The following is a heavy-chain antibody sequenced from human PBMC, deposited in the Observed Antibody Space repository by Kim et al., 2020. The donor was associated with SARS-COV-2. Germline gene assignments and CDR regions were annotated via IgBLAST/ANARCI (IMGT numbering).Heavy chain of an antibody. Sequence: LKSRVTISVNTSKNQFSLKLSSVTAADTAVYYCARGGYSSGWFRLAFDIWGQGTMVTVSS. J-gene: IGHJ3*02. CDR3: ARGGYSSGWFRLAFDI. D-gene: IGHD6-19*01. V-gene: IGHV4-34*01.